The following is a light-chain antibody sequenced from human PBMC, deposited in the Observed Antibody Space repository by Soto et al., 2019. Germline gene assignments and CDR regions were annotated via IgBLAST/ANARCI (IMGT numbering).Light chain of an antibody. Sequence: QSALTQPASVSGSPGQSITISCTGTSSDVGGYNYVSWYQQHPGKAPKLMIYDVSNRPSEVSNRFSGSKSGNTASLTISGLQAEDEAEYYCSSYTSRGILFGGGTQLTVL. CDR3: SSYTSRGIL. CDR1: SSDVGGYNY. CDR2: DVS. V-gene: IGLV2-14*01. J-gene: IGLJ2*01.